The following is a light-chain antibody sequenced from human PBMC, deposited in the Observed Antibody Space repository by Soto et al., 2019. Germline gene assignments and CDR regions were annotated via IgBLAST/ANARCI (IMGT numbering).Light chain of an antibody. J-gene: IGKJ4*01. CDR3: QQTKSFHLT. CDR1: QTMSSW. Sequence: DIQMTQSPSTLSASVGDRVTITCRASQTMSSWLAWYQQKPGKAPKLLIYDASSLEGGVPSRFNGSGSGTEFTLTISSLQHEDFETCYCQQTKSFHLTFGGGTKADLK. CDR2: DAS. V-gene: IGKV1-5*01.